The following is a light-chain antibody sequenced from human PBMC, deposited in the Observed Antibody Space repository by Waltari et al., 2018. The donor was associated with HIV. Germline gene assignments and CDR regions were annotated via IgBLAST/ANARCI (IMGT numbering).Light chain of an antibody. Sequence: EIVLTQSPGTLPLSPGERAPFSRKVSQSVSSTYLAWYQQKVGQAPRLLIYGPSTRATGIPDRFSGSGSGTDFTLTISRLEAEDFAVYYCQQYGSSPLTFGGGTKVEIK. J-gene: IGKJ4*01. CDR3: QQYGSSPLT. CDR1: QSVSSTY. V-gene: IGKV3-20*01. CDR2: GPS.